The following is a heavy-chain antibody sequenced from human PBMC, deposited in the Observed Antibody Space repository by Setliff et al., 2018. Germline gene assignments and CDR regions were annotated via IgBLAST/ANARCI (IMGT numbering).Heavy chain of an antibody. CDR2: ISGSSSTI. CDR3: ARSGNYRVDY. D-gene: IGHD1-26*01. Sequence: GGSLRLSCAASGFTFSSYSMNWVRQAPGKGLEWVSSISGSSSTIRYADSVKGRFTISRDNAKNSLYLQMNSLRAEDTAVYYCARSGNYRVDYWGQGTLVTVSS. CDR1: GFTFSSYS. V-gene: IGHV3-48*01. J-gene: IGHJ4*02.